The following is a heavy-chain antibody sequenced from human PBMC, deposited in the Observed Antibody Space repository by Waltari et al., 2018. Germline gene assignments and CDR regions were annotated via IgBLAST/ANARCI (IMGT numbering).Heavy chain of an antibody. CDR1: GGSISRGAYY. J-gene: IGHJ4*02. Sequence: QVQLQESGPGLVKPSQTLSLTCTVSGGSISRGAYYWSWIRHHPGKGLAWIGYIYYIVSTYYNPSLERRITISLDTSKNQFSLKLSSVTAADTAVYYCARGVLGDLSPYFDYWGQGILVTVSS. CDR3: ARGVLGDLSPYFDY. D-gene: IGHD3-16*02. CDR2: IYYIVST. V-gene: IGHV4-31*03.